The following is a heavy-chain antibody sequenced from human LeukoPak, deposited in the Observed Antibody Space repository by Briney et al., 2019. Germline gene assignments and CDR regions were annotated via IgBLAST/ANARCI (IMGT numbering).Heavy chain of an antibody. D-gene: IGHD2-8*01. J-gene: IGHJ5*02. V-gene: IGHV4-39*07. Sequence: SETLSLTCTVSGGSISSYYWNWIRQPPGKGLEWIGSIYYSGSTYYNPSLKSRVTISVDTSKNQFSLKLSSVTAADTAVYYCARSPGGVNNWFDPWGQGTLVTVSS. CDR3: ARSPGGVNNWFDP. CDR2: IYYSGST. CDR1: GGSISSYY.